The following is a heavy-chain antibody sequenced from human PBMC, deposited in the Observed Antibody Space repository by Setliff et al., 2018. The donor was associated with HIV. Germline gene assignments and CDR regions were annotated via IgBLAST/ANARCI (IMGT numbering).Heavy chain of an antibody. J-gene: IGHJ4*02. D-gene: IGHD5-18*01. V-gene: IGHV1-18*01. CDR3: ARDKGHTPMDY. CDR2: ISAYNGNT. Sequence: ASVKVSCKASGYIFISYGISWVRQAPGQGLEWMGWISAYNGNTNYAQKLQGRVAMTTDTSTTTAFLELRSLRSDDTAVYYCARDKGHTPMDYWGQGTLVTVSS. CDR1: GYIFISYG.